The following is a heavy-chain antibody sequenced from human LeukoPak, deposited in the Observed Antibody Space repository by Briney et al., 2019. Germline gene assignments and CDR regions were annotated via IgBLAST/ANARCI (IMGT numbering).Heavy chain of an antibody. Sequence: ASVKVSCKAYGYTFNSCYIHSVRQAPGQGLEWMGIINPSGGSASYAQKFQGRVTMTIDTSTSTVYMELSSLRSEDTAVYYCAKDRGYSGYDFDYWGQGTLVTVSS. D-gene: IGHD5-12*01. CDR3: AKDRGYSGYDFDY. V-gene: IGHV1-46*02. CDR2: INPSGGSA. CDR1: GYTFNSCY. J-gene: IGHJ4*02.